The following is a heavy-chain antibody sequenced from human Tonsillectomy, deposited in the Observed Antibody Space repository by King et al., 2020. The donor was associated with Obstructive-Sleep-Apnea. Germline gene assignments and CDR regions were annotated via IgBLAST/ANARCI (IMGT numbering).Heavy chain of an antibody. D-gene: IGHD1-26*01. V-gene: IGHV5-51*01. CDR3: ARAFEGGTFYVY. J-gene: IGHJ4*02. CDR1: GYSFTSYW. Sequence: QLVQSGAEVKKPGESLKISCKGSGYSFTSYWIAWVRQMPGKGLEWMGILYPADSGTRYSPTFQDQVTMSVDKSISTAYLQWSSLKASDTAIYYCARAFEGGTFYVYWGQGTLVTVSS. CDR2: LYPADSGT.